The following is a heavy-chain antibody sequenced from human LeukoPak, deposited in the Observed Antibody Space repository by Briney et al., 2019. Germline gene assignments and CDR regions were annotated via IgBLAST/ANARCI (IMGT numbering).Heavy chain of an antibody. J-gene: IGHJ3*02. CDR3: ARAGVYSGSYLDAFDI. Sequence: SLKVSCKASGGTFSSYAISWVRQAPGQGLEWMGGIIPIFGTANYAQKFQGRVTITTDESTSTAYMELSSLRSEDTAVYYCARAGVYSGSYLDAFDIWGQGTMVTVSS. D-gene: IGHD1-26*01. CDR2: IIPIFGTA. CDR1: GGTFSSYA. V-gene: IGHV1-69*05.